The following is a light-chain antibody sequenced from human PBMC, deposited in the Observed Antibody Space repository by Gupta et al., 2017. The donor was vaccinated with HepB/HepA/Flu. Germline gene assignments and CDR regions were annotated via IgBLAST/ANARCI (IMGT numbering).Light chain of an antibody. J-gene: IGLJ3*02. V-gene: IGLV1-44*01. CDR1: SSNSGSNT. CDR3: AACDDSLNGRV. Sequence: QSVLPPPPSASGTPGQRVTTPCSGSSSNSGSNTVHWYQQLPGTAPKLLIYSNNQRPSGVPDRFSGSKSGTSASLAISGLQSEDEADYYCAACDDSLNGRVFGGGTKLTVL. CDR2: SNN.